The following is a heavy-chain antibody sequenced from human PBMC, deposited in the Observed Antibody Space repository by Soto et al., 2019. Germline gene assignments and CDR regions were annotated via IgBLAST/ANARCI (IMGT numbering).Heavy chain of an antibody. J-gene: IGHJ4*03. CDR1: GFAFNSYE. V-gene: IGHV3-48*03. Sequence: GGSVRLSCAASGFAFNSYEMDWVRQARGKGLEWVANIKSGGNTKFYVDSVKGRFTISRDDAKNSLYLDMNSLGAEDPAVYYCVTEKSVMSTGYNSFVAWGHGPPVTVS. CDR3: VTEKSVMSTGYNSFVA. CDR2: IKSGGNTK. D-gene: IGHD5-12*01.